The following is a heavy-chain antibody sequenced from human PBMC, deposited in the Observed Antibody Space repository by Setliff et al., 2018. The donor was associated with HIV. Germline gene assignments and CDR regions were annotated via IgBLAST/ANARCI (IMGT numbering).Heavy chain of an antibody. CDR3: TREGRGDPALATTRLDC. J-gene: IGHJ4*02. V-gene: IGHV4-39*02. D-gene: IGHD1-1*01. CDR1: GDSFSTSSYF. CDR2: IFYTGFT. Sequence: SETLSLTCSVSGDSFSTSSYFWGWVRQSPGGGLEWIGNIFYTGFTHYNPSLKSRVTISIDMSKNHFSLSLASVSDSDTAVYYCTREGRGDPALATTRLDCWGQGKLVTVSS.